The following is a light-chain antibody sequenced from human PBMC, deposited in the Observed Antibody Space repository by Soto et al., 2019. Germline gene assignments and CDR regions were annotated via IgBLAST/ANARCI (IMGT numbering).Light chain of an antibody. V-gene: IGLV4-69*01. CDR2: VNSDGSH. Sequence: QPVLTKSPSASASLGASVKLTCTLSSGHSSYAIAWHQQQPEKGPRYLMKVNSDGSHSKGDGIPDRFSGSSSGAERYLTISSLQSEDEADYYCQTWGTGPWVFGGGTKLTVL. CDR3: QTWGTGPWV. J-gene: IGLJ3*02. CDR1: SGHSSYA.